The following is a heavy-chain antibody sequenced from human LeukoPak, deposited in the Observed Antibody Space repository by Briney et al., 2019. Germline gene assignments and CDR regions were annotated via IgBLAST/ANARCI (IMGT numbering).Heavy chain of an antibody. J-gene: IGHJ5*02. D-gene: IGHD6-13*01. Sequence: GGSLRLSCAASGFTFSSYAMSWVRQAPGKGLERVSAISGSGGSTYYADSVKGRFTISRDNSKNTLYLQMNSLRAEDTAVYYCAKEATFIAAAGPWFDPWGQGTLVTVSS. V-gene: IGHV3-23*01. CDR1: GFTFSSYA. CDR3: AKEATFIAAAGPWFDP. CDR2: ISGSGGST.